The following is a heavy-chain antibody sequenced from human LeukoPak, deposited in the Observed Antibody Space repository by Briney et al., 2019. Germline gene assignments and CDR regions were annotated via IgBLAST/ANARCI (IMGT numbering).Heavy chain of an antibody. V-gene: IGHV1-2*04. D-gene: IGHD3-9*01. CDR1: GYTFTDYH. CDR2: INPNSGGT. Sequence: ASVQVSCKASGYTFTDYHIHWVRQAPGQGLEWVGWINPNSGGTNYAGKFQGWVTMTRDTSISTAYMELSRLRSDDTAVYYCAREYYDILTGTPNDAFDIWGQGTMVTVSS. J-gene: IGHJ3*02. CDR3: AREYYDILTGTPNDAFDI.